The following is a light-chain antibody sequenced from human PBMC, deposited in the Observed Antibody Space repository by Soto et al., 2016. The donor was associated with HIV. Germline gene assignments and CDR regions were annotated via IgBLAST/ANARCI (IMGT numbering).Light chain of an antibody. J-gene: IGLJ3*02. CDR3: HVWHSGSDFCV. Sequence: SYELTQPPSVSLAPGKTASITCGGNNIGYKSVHWYQRKPGQAPLLVIYDDSHRPSGIPERLSGSNSGNTATLTINRVEAGDEADYYCHVWHSGSDFCVFGGGTKLTVL. V-gene: IGLV3-21*04. CDR1: NIGYKS. CDR2: DDS.